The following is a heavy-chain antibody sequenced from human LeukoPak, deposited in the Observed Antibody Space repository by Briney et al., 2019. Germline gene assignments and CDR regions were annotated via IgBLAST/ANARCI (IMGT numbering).Heavy chain of an antibody. CDR3: AREGYSSSWGVD. CDR2: IYYSGST. CDR1: GGSISNY. D-gene: IGHD6-13*01. J-gene: IGHJ4*02. Sequence: SETLSLTCTVSGGSISNYWSWIRQPPGKGLEWIGSIYYSGSTYYNPSLKSRVTISVDTSKNQFSLKLSSVTAADTAVYYCAREGYSSSWGVDWGQGTLVTVSS. V-gene: IGHV4-59*12.